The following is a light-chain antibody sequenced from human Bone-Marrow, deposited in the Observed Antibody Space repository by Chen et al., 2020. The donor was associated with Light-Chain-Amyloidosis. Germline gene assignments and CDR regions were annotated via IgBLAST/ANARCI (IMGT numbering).Light chain of an antibody. J-gene: IGLJ2*01. CDR3: CSYAGLYTLV. V-gene: IGLV2-23*02. Sequence: QSALTQPASVSGSPGQSITISCTGTSSDVGNYNLVSWYQQHPGKAPKLIVYEVTKRPSGVSTRFSGSMSGNTASLTIYGLQAEDEAHYYCCSYAGLYTLVFGGGTKLSVV. CDR2: EVT. CDR1: SSDVGNYNL.